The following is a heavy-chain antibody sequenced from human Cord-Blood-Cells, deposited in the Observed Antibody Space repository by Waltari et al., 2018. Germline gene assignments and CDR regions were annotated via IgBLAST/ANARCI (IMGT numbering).Heavy chain of an antibody. D-gene: IGHD2-15*01. V-gene: IGHV1-24*01. Sequence: QVQLVQSGAEVKKPGASVKVSCKVSGYTLTELSMHWVRQAPGKGLEWMGGFDTEEGETIYAQKFQGRVTMTEDTSTDTAYMELSSLRSEDTAVYYCATEEGYCSGGSCYFDYWGQGTLVTVSS. CDR1: GYTLTELS. CDR2: FDTEEGET. J-gene: IGHJ4*02. CDR3: ATEEGYCSGGSCYFDY.